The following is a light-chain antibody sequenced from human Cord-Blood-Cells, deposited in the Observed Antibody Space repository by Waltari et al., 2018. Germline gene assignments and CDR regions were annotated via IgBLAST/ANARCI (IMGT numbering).Light chain of an antibody. CDR3: AAWDDSLSGWV. Sequence: SVLTQPPPASGPPGQRVTISCSGSSSTIGSNYVYWYQQLPGTAPKLLIYRNNQRPSGVPDRFSGSKSGTSASLAISGLRSEDEADYYCAAWDDSLSGWVFGGGTKLTVL. V-gene: IGLV1-47*01. CDR2: RNN. CDR1: SSTIGSNY. J-gene: IGLJ3*02.